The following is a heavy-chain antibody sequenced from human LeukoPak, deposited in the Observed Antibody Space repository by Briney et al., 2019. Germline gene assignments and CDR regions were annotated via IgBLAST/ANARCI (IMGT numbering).Heavy chain of an antibody. V-gene: IGHV4-38-2*01. D-gene: IGHD2-2*01. Sequence: SETLSLTCAVSGYSISSTYYWGWIRPPPGKGLEWIGSIHHSGSSDYNPPLKSRVTISADTSKNQLSLKLRFVSAADTAVYYCARLGYCSSTSCYFEKWGQGTLVTVSS. CDR3: ARLGYCSSTSCYFEK. CDR1: GYSISSTYY. CDR2: IHHSGSS. J-gene: IGHJ4*02.